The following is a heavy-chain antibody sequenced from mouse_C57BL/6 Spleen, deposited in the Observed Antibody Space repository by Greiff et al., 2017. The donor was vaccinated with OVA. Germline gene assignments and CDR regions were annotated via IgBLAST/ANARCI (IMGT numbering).Heavy chain of an antibody. CDR1: GFNIKDYY. CDR2: IDPEDGET. J-gene: IGHJ3*01. Sequence: EVQLQQSGAELVKPGASVKLSCTASGFNIKDYYMHWVKQRTEQGLEWIGRIDPEDGETKYAPKFPGQATITADTSSNTAYLQLSSRTSEDTAVYYCVACGSSSAWFADWGQGTLVTVSA. D-gene: IGHD1-1*01. V-gene: IGHV14-2*01. CDR3: VACGSSSAWFAD.